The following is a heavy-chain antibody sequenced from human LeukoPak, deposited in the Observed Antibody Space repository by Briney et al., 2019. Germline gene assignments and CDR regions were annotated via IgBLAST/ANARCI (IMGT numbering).Heavy chain of an antibody. V-gene: IGHV1-69*04. CDR1: GGTFSSYA. D-gene: IGHD4-17*01. CDR3: ARVIKSRPPYGDKPSYYYYYGMDV. Sequence: SVKVSCKASGGTFSSYAISWVRQAPGQGLEWMGRIIPILGIANYAQKFQGRVTITADKSTSAAYMELSSLRSEDTAVYYCARVIKSRPPYGDKPSYYYYYGMDVWGQGTTVTVSS. CDR2: IIPILGIA. J-gene: IGHJ6*02.